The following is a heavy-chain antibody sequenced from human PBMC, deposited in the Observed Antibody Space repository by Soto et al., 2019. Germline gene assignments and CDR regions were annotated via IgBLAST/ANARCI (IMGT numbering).Heavy chain of an antibody. CDR2: ISHSGST. D-gene: IGHD6-6*01. J-gene: IGHJ4*02. CDR1: GGSISSGGYS. CDR3: ASGSHVPHY. Sequence: QLQLQESGSGLVKPSQTLSLTCAVSGGSISSGGYSWSWIRQPPGKGLEWIGYISHSGSTYYNPAPKSRVTISVDRSKNQFSLKLSSVTAADTAMYYCASGSHVPHYWGQGTLVTVSS. V-gene: IGHV4-30-2*01.